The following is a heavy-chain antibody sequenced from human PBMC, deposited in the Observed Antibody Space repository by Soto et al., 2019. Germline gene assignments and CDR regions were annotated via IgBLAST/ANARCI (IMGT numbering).Heavy chain of an antibody. D-gene: IGHD2-21*01. CDR3: ARRGGLYYYYYGMDV. Sequence: EVQLVESGGGLVQPGGSLRLSCAASGFTFSSYWMHWVRQAPGKGLVWVSRINSDGSSTSYADSVKGRFTISRDNAKNTLNLQMNSLRAEDTAVYYCARRGGLYYYYYGMDVWGQGTTVTVSS. V-gene: IGHV3-74*01. CDR2: INSDGSST. CDR1: GFTFSSYW. J-gene: IGHJ6*02.